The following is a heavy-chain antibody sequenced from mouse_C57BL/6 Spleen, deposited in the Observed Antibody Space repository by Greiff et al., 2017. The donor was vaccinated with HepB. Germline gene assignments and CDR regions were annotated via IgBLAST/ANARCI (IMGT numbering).Heavy chain of an antibody. D-gene: IGHD1-1*01. CDR2: SRTKANDYTT. J-gene: IGHJ1*03. Sequence: EVKLVESGGGLVQSGRSLRLSCATSGFTFSDFYMEWVRQAPGKGLEWIAASRTKANDYTTEYSASVKGRFIVARDTSQSILYLQMNALRAEDTAMYYCARDCYGSSHWYFDVWGTGTTVTVSS. CDR1: GFTFSDFY. V-gene: IGHV7-1*01. CDR3: ARDCYGSSHWYFDV.